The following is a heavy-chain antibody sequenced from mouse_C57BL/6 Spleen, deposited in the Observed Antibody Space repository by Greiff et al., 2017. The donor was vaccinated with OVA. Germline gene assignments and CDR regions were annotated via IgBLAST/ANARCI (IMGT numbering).Heavy chain of an antibody. CDR3: ARFTTVDDWYFDV. D-gene: IGHD1-1*01. CDR1: GYTFTSYW. CDR2: IDPSDSYT. V-gene: IGHV1-59*01. Sequence: VQLQQSGAELAKPGASVKLSCKASGYTFTSYWMHWVKQRPGQGLEWIGVIDPSDSYTNYNQKFKGKATLTVDTSSSTAYMQLSSLTSEDSAVYYCARFTTVDDWYFDVWGTGTTVTVSS. J-gene: IGHJ1*03.